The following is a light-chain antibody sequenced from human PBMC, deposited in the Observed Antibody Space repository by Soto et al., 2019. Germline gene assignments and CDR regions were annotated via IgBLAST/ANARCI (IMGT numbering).Light chain of an antibody. CDR3: EKYGSTPLT. J-gene: IGKJ4*01. Sequence: EIVLTQSPGTLSLSPGERATLSCRASQSVANNYLAWYQQKPGQAPRFLIYDASSRATGIPDRFSGSGSGTDFTLTISRLEPEDFAVDYCEKYGSTPLTFGGGTKVEIK. CDR1: QSVANNY. CDR2: DAS. V-gene: IGKV3-20*01.